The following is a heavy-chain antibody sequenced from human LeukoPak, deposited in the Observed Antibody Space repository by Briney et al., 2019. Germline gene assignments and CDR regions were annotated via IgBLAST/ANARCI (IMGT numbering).Heavy chain of an antibody. V-gene: IGHV1-8*01. CDR1: GYTFTTYY. D-gene: IGHD1-26*01. CDR2: MNPNSNNT. Sequence: GASVKVSCKASGYTFTTYYINWVRQATGQGLEWMGWMNPNSNNTGYAQKFQGRVSMTRSTSISTVYMELSSLGSEDTAVYYCASHSGSYYDAFDIWGQGTMVTVSS. J-gene: IGHJ3*02. CDR3: ASHSGSYYDAFDI.